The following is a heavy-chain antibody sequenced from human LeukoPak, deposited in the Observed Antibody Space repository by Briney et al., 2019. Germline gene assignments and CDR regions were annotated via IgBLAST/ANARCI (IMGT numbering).Heavy chain of an antibody. D-gene: IGHD2-2*02. V-gene: IGHV1-69*04. CDR2: IIPILGIA. CDR1: GGTFSSYA. J-gene: IGHJ4*02. Sequence: GSSVKVSCKASGGTFSSYAISWVRQAPGQGLEWMGRIIPILGIANYAQKLQGRVTMTTDTSTSTAYMELRSLRSDDTAVYYCARARAYQLLYSVTLDFDYWGQGTLVTVSS. CDR3: ARARAYQLLYSVTLDFDY.